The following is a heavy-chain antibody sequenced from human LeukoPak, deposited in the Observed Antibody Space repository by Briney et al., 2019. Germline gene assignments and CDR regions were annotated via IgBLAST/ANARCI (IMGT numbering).Heavy chain of an antibody. D-gene: IGHD5-24*01. V-gene: IGHV3-48*03. CDR2: ISSSGSSI. CDR1: GFTFSGYE. J-gene: IGHJ3*02. CDR3: AGVAGDGYVAFDI. Sequence: PGGSLRLSCAASGFTFSGYEMSWVRQAPGKGLEWVSYISSSGSSIYYADSLKGRFTISRDNAKNSLYLQMNSLRAEDTAVYYCAGVAGDGYVAFDIWGQGTMVTVSS.